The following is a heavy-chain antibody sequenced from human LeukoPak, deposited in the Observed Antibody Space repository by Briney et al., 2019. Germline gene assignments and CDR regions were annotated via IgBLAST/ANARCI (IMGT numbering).Heavy chain of an antibody. CDR3: TRDLMDYDVSTGLHHYYMDV. CDR1: GFTFSSYW. D-gene: IGHD3-9*01. V-gene: IGHV3-74*01. Sequence: GGSLRLSCVASGFTFSSYWMHWVRQDPGRGLVWVSRINGDGRNINYADSVRGRFTISRDNAKNTLYLQMNTLRVEDTAVYYCTRDLMDYDVSTGLHHYYMDVWGQGTTVTVSS. CDR2: INGDGRNI. J-gene: IGHJ6*02.